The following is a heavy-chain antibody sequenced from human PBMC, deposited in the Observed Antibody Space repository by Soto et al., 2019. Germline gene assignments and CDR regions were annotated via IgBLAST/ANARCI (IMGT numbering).Heavy chain of an antibody. V-gene: IGHV3-48*02. CDR3: AAFIFGSKD. CDR2: IRSDGAVI. J-gene: IGHJ4*02. CDR1: GFAFSSYS. D-gene: IGHD3-3*02. Sequence: EVQLVESGGGLVQPGGSLRLSCAASGFAFSSYSMNWVRQAPGKGLEWLTYIRSDGAVIHYADSVKGRFTVSRDNAKNSLYLQMNSLRDEDTAVYYCAAFIFGSKDWGQGTLVTVSS.